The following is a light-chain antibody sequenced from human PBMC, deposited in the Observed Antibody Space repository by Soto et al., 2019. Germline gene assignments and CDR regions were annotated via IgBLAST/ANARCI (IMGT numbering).Light chain of an antibody. V-gene: IGKV1-39*01. CDR2: AVS. J-gene: IGKJ3*01. CDR1: QSISSY. Sequence: DIQMTQSPSSLSASIGDRVTITCRASQSISSYLNWYQQKPGKAPKLLMYAVSTLQSGVPSRFSDSGSGRDLALTTSSLQPEDFATYFCQQSYETQFTLGPGTKVDIK. CDR3: QQSYETQFT.